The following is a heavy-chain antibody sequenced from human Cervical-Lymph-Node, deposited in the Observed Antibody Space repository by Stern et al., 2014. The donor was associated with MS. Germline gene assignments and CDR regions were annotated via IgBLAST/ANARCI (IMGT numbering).Heavy chain of an antibody. CDR3: EGARR. CDR1: GGSFSGYY. Sequence: QVQLQQWGTGLLKPSETLSLTCGVYGGSFSGYYWSWNRQTPGKGLEWIGEINDAGTTTLNPSLKSRVSISVDTSRNQFSLKLTSVSAADTAVYYCEGARRWGQGTLVTVSS. CDR2: INDAGTT. J-gene: IGHJ4*02. V-gene: IGHV4-34*01. D-gene: IGHD3-16*01.